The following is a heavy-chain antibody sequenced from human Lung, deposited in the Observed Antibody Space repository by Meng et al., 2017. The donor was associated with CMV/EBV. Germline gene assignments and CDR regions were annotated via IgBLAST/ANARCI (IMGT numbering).Heavy chain of an antibody. Sequence: SXAASGFSFNTYTLNWVRQAPGKGLEWVSDISGSGGNTYYADSVKGRFAISRDNSKNTLYLQMNSLRADDTAVYYCAKPFYYYESINYYQDYWGQGTMVXVSS. V-gene: IGHV3-23*01. J-gene: IGHJ4*02. CDR1: GFSFNTYT. CDR2: ISGSGGNT. D-gene: IGHD3-22*01. CDR3: AKPFYYYESINYYQDY.